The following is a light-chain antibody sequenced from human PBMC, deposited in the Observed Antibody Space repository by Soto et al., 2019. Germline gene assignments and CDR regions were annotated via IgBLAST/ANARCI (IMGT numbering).Light chain of an antibody. V-gene: IGLV2-14*03. CDR3: SSYTRSNTLRYV. Sequence: QSALTQPASVSGSPGQSITISCTGTSSDVGGYNYVSWYQHHPGKAPKVMIYDVSNRPSGVSNRCSGSKSGNTASLTSSGLRAEDEADYYCSSYTRSNTLRYVFGTGTKLTVL. CDR2: DVS. J-gene: IGLJ1*01. CDR1: SSDVGGYNY.